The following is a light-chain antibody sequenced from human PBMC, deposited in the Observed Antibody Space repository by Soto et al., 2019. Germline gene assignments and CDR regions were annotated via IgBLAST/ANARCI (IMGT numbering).Light chain of an antibody. V-gene: IGKV3-15*01. CDR2: GAS. CDR3: QQYNNWPPQYT. Sequence: EIVMTQSPATLSVSPGERATLSCRASQSVSSNLAWYQQKPGQAPRLIIYGASTRDTVIPARFSGSGSGTEFTLTISSLQSEDVAVYYCQQYNNWPPQYTFGQGTKLEIK. CDR1: QSVSSN. J-gene: IGKJ2*01.